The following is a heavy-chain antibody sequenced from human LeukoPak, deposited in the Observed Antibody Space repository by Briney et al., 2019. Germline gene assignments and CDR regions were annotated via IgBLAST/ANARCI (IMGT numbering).Heavy chain of an antibody. CDR3: AKSRFRNLIVVVTATPGY. CDR2: ISYDGSNK. CDR1: GFTFSSYG. Sequence: GGSLRLSCAASGFTFSSYGMHWVRQAPGKGLEWVAVISYDGSNKYYADSVKGRFTISRDNFKNTLYLQMNSLRAEDTAVYYCAKSRFRNLIVVVTATPGYWGQGTLVTVSS. V-gene: IGHV3-30*18. D-gene: IGHD2-21*02. J-gene: IGHJ4*02.